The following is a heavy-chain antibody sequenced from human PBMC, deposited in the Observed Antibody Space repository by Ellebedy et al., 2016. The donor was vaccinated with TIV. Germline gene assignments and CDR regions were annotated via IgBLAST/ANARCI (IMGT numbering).Heavy chain of an antibody. Sequence: SETLSLXXTVSGDSISSGPYSWTWIRQPAGKGLEWIGRIYTSGSTNYNPSLKSRVTMSVDTSKNHFSLKLSSVTAADTAVYYCARGGHCSSSSCYYDAFDVWGQGTMVTVSS. D-gene: IGHD2-2*01. J-gene: IGHJ3*01. V-gene: IGHV4-61*02. CDR3: ARGGHCSSSSCYYDAFDV. CDR1: GDSISSGPYS. CDR2: IYTSGST.